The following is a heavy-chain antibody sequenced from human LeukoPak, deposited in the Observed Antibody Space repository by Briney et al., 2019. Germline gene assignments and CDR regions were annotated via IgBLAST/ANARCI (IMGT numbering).Heavy chain of an antibody. J-gene: IGHJ3*02. CDR2: FYYGGNT. CDR1: GGSISSSSYY. D-gene: IGHD6-19*01. CDR3: ANGGFQWLVRMDAFDI. Sequence: PSETLSLTCTVSGGSISSSSYYWGWIRQPPGKGLEWIGTFYYGGNTYYSPSLKSRVTISLDTSKRHFSLKLSSVTAADTAVYYCANGGFQWLVRMDAFDIWGQGTMVSVSS. V-gene: IGHV4-39*07.